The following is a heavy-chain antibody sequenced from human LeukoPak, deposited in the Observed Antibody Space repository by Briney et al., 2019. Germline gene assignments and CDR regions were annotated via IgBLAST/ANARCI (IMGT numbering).Heavy chain of an antibody. CDR2: IIPIFGTA. D-gene: IGHD5-12*01. J-gene: IGHJ4*02. CDR3: ASSATPQWLPTT. V-gene: IGHV1-69*05. Sequence: SVKVSCKASGGTFSSYAISWVRQAPGQGLEWMGRIIPIFGTANYAQKFQGRVTTTTDESTSTAYMELSSLRSEDTAVYYCASSATPQWLPTTWGQGTLVTVSS. CDR1: GGTFSSYA.